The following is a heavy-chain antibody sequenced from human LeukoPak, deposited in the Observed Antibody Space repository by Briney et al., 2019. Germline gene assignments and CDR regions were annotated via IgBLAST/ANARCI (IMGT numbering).Heavy chain of an antibody. D-gene: IGHD3-9*01. V-gene: IGHV4-59*08. Sequence: PSETLSLTCTVSGGSISSYYWSWIRQPPGKGLEWIGYIYYSGSTNYNPSLKSRVTISVDTSKNQFSLKLSSVTAADTAVYYCARSYYDILTGWRKGAFDIWGQGTMVTVSS. J-gene: IGHJ3*02. CDR3: ARSYYDILTGWRKGAFDI. CDR1: GGSISSYY. CDR2: IYYSGST.